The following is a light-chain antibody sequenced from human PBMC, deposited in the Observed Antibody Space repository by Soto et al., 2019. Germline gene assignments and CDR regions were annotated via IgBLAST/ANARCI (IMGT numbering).Light chain of an antibody. CDR2: KAS. Sequence: SVGXXVXXXXXXXXSISDWFGWYQQKPGKAPNLLIYKASSLENGVPSRFSGSGSGTEFTLTISSLQPGDFATYYCQQYDTYPYTFGQGTKLEIK. CDR3: QQYDTYPYT. J-gene: IGKJ2*01. CDR1: XSISDW. V-gene: IGKV1-5*03.